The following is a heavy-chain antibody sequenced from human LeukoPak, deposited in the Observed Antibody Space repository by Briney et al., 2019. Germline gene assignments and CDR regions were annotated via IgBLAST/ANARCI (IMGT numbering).Heavy chain of an antibody. Sequence: ASVKVSCKASGGTFSSYAISWVRQAPGQGLEWMGGIIPIFGTANYAQKFQGRVTITADESTSTAYMELSSLRSEDTAVYYCARLRVVAATVDAFDIWGQGTMVTVSS. CDR3: ARLRVVAATVDAFDI. CDR2: IIPIFGTA. CDR1: GGTFSSYA. J-gene: IGHJ3*02. D-gene: IGHD2-15*01. V-gene: IGHV1-69*13.